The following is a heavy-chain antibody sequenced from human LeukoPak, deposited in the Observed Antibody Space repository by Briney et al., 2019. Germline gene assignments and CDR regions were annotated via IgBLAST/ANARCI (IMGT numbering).Heavy chain of an antibody. CDR3: ASGPDLAARRAYCDY. Sequence: SSETLSLTCTVSGGSISSYYWSWIRQPPGKGLEWIGNINYSGSTNYNPSLKSRVLISVDTSKHQFSLKLSSVTAADAAVHYCASGPDLAARRAYCDYWGQGTLVTVSS. CDR1: GGSISSYY. CDR2: INYSGST. J-gene: IGHJ4*02. V-gene: IGHV4-59*01. D-gene: IGHD6-13*01.